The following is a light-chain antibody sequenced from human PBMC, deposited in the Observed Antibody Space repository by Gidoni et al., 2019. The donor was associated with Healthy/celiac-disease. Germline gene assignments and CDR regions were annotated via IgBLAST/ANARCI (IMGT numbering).Light chain of an antibody. V-gene: IGKV1-33*01. CDR1: QDISNY. Sequence: DLQMTQSPSSLSASVGVRVTITCQTSQDISNYLNWYQQKPGKAPTLLIYGASNMETGIPSRFSGSGSGTDFTLTISSLQPEDIATYYCQQYGNLVLTFXGXTKVXIK. CDR3: QQYGNLVLT. J-gene: IGKJ4*01. CDR2: GAS.